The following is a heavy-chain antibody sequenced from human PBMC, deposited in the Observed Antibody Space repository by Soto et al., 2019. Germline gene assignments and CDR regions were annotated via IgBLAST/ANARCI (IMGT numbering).Heavy chain of an antibody. J-gene: IGHJ4*02. CDR3: FRGGVTSRTFDY. CDR2: IFPDDSDT. CDR1: GYIIKNYW. Sequence: GESLKISCKASGYIIKNYWIGWVRQMPGQGLEWMGVIFPDDSDTRYSPSFQGHVTISVDKSISTAYVQWSSLKASDSAIYYCFRGGVTSRTFDYWGQGTLVTVSS. V-gene: IGHV5-51*01. D-gene: IGHD3-16*01.